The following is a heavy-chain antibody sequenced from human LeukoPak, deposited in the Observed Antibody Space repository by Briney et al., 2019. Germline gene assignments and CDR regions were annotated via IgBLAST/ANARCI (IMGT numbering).Heavy chain of an antibody. J-gene: IGHJ6*03. CDR3: ASGVVVDYYYYMDV. V-gene: IGHV1-69*06. Sequence: AASVTVSCKASGGTFSSYAISWVRQAPGQGLEWVGGIVPIFGTANYAQKFQGRVTITADKSTSTAYMELSSLRSEDTAVYYCASGVVVDYYYYMDVWGKGTTVTVSS. CDR2: IVPIFGTA. D-gene: IGHD2-15*01. CDR1: GGTFSSYA.